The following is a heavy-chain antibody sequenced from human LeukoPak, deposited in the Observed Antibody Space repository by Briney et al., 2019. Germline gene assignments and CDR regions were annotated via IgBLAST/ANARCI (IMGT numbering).Heavy chain of an antibody. J-gene: IGHJ6*02. CDR1: GFTFSSYG. V-gene: IGHV3-33*01. Sequence: GGSLRLSCAASGFTFSSYGMHWVRQAPGKGLEWVAVIWYDGSNKYYADSVKGRFTISRDNSKNTLYLQMNSLRAEDTAVYYCARDGWSSSTSYDYYYGMDVWGQGTTVTVSS. D-gene: IGHD2-2*01. CDR2: IWYDGSNK. CDR3: ARDGWSSSTSYDYYYGMDV.